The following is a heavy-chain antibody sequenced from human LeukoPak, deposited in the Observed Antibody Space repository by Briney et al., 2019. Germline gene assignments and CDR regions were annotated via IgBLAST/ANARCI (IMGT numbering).Heavy chain of an antibody. CDR1: GFTFSSYA. V-gene: IGHV3-23*01. CDR3: AKLGYCSSTSCPWYFDY. Sequence: GGSLRLSCAASGFTFSSYAMSWVRQAPGKGLEWVSAISGSGGSTYYADSVKGRFTISRDNSKNTLYLQMNSLRAEDTAVYYCAKLGYCSSTSCPWYFDYWGQGTLVTVSS. J-gene: IGHJ4*02. D-gene: IGHD2-2*01. CDR2: ISGSGGST.